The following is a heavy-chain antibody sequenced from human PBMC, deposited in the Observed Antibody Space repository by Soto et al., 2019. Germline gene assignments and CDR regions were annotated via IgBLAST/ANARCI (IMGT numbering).Heavy chain of an antibody. J-gene: IGHJ6*02. V-gene: IGHV3-15*01. CDR3: TTGGHFWSGYAEDGMDV. D-gene: IGHD3-3*02. CDR1: GFTFSNAW. CDR2: IKSKTDGGTT. Sequence: GGSLRLSCAASGFTFSNAWMSWVRQAPGKGLEWVGRIKSKTDGGTTDYAAPVKGRFTISRDDSKNTLYLQMNSLKTEDTAVYYCTTGGHFWSGYAEDGMDVWGQGTTVTVSS.